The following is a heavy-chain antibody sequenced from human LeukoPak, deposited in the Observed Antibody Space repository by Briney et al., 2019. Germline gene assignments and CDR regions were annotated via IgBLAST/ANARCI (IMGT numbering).Heavy chain of an antibody. V-gene: IGHV1-18*04. CDR3: ARDRLLWFGEDYYGMDV. Sequence: ASVKVSCKASGYTFASYGTSWVRQAPGQGLEWMGWISAYNGNTNYAQKLQGRVTMTTDTSTSTAYMELRSLRSDDTAVYYCARDRLLWFGEDYYGMDVWGKGTTVTVSS. CDR1: GYTFASYG. D-gene: IGHD3-10*01. CDR2: ISAYNGNT. J-gene: IGHJ6*04.